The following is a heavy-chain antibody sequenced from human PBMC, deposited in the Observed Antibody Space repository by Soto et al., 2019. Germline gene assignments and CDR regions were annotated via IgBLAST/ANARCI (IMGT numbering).Heavy chain of an antibody. CDR3: IRFRQADYGERYCYYGMDI. D-gene: IGHD4-17*01. J-gene: IGHJ6*01. Sequence: GGSLRLSCTASGFTFGDYAMSWFRQAPGKGLERVGFIRSKAYGGTTEYAASVKGRFTISRDDSKSIAYLQMNSLKTEDTAVYYCIRFRQADYGERYCYYGMDIWGQGTTVT. CDR2: IRSKAYGGTT. V-gene: IGHV3-49*03. CDR1: GFTFGDYA.